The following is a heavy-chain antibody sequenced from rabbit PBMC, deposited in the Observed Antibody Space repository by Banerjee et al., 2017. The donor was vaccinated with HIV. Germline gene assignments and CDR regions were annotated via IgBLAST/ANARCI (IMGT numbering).Heavy chain of an antibody. CDR2: IYAGSSGST. CDR3: ARDPAGREDFNL. Sequence: QEQLVESGGGLVQPEGSLTLTCTASGFDLSSGYDMCWVRQAPGKGLEWIACIYAGSSGSTYYASLAKGRFPISKASSTTVTLQMTSLTAAYTATYFCARDPAGREDFNLWGQGTLVTVS. V-gene: IGHV1S45*01. CDR1: GFDLSSGYD. D-gene: IGHD4-2*01. J-gene: IGHJ4*01.